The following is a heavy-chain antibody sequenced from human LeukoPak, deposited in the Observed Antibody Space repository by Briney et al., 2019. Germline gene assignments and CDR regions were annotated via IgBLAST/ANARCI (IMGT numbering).Heavy chain of an antibody. CDR1: GFTFSSYS. D-gene: IGHD6-19*01. CDR3: ARRDSSGWSGFDY. J-gene: IGHJ4*02. CDR2: ISSSSSYI. Sequence: GGSLRLSCAASGFTFSSYSMNWVRQAPGKGLEWVSSISSSSSYIYYADSVKGRFTISRDNAKNSLYLQMNSLRAEDTAVYYCARRDSSGWSGFDYWGQGILVTVSS. V-gene: IGHV3-21*01.